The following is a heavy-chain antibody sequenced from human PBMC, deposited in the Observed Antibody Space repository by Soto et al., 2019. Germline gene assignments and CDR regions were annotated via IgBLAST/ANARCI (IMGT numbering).Heavy chain of an antibody. CDR2: ISGSGGST. CDR1: GFTFSSYA. V-gene: IGHV3-23*01. J-gene: IGHJ4*02. CDR3: AKLFRGYSSGWSTPETY. D-gene: IGHD6-19*01. Sequence: EVQLLESGGGLVQTGGSLRLSCAASGFTFSSYAMSWVRQAPGKGLEWVSAISGSGGSTYYADSVKGRFTISRDNSKNTLYLQMNSLRAEDTAVYYCAKLFRGYSSGWSTPETYWGQGTLVTVSS.